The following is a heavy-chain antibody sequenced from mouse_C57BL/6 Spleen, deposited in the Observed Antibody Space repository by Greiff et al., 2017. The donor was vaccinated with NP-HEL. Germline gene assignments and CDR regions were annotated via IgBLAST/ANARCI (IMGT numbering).Heavy chain of an antibody. D-gene: IGHD1-1*01. J-gene: IGHJ2*01. CDR3: ARSGDYYAFDY. CDR1: GYAFSSYW. CDR2: IYPGDGDT. Sequence: QVQLKESGAELVKPGASVKISCKASGYAFSSYWMNWVKQRPGKGLEWIGQIYPGDGDTNYNGKFKGKATLTADKSSSTAYMQLSSLTSEDSAVYFCARSGDYYAFDYWGQGTTLTVSS. V-gene: IGHV1-80*01.